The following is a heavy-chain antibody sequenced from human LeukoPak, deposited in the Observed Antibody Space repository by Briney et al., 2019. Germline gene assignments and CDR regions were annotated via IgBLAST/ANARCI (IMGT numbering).Heavy chain of an antibody. Sequence: SETLSLTCTVSGGSISSYYWSWIRQPPGKGLERIGYIYYSGSTNYNPSLKSRVTISVDTSKNQFPLKLSSVTAADTAVYYCAGGSVDILTGYKEGWFDPWGQGTLVTVSS. CDR1: GGSISSYY. J-gene: IGHJ5*02. D-gene: IGHD3-9*01. CDR3: AGGSVDILTGYKEGWFDP. V-gene: IGHV4-59*01. CDR2: IYYSGST.